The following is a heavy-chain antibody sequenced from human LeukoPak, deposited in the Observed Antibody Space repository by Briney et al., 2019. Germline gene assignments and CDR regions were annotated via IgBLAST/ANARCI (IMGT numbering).Heavy chain of an antibody. CDR3: ASFIGYTSSDAFDI. D-gene: IGHD6-6*01. J-gene: IGHJ3*02. Sequence: SETLSLTCTISGGSISSSRHYWGWIRQPPGKGLEWIGSIYYSGSTYYNPSLKSRVTILLDTSRNQFSLKLSSVSAADTAVYYCASFIGYTSSDAFDIWGQGTMVTVSS. CDR2: IYYSGST. V-gene: IGHV4-39*01. CDR1: GGSISSSRHY.